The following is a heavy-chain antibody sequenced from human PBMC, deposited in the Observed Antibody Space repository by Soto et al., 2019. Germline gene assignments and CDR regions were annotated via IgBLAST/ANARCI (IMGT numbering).Heavy chain of an antibody. D-gene: IGHD4-17*01. CDR2: IYSGGNT. CDR3: AKVGYGDYVGSDYFDY. V-gene: IGHV3-66*01. Sequence: PGGSLRLSCAASGFTVSSNYMSWVRQAPGKGLEWVSVIYSGGNTYYADSVKGRFTISTDNSKNTLYLQMNSLRAEDTAVYYCAKVGYGDYVGSDYFDYWGQGT. J-gene: IGHJ4*02. CDR1: GFTVSSNY.